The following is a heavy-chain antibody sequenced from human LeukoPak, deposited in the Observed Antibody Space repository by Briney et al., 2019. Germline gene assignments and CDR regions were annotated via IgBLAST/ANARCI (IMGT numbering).Heavy chain of an antibody. CDR3: ARGEWYYYDSSVYPLDY. J-gene: IGHJ4*02. V-gene: IGHV1-18*01. D-gene: IGHD3-22*01. Sequence: ASVKVSCKASGYTFTSYGISWVRQAPGQGFEWMGWISAYNGNTNYAQKLQGRVTMTTDTSTSTAYMELRSLRSDDTAVYYCARGEWYYYDSSVYPLDYWGQGTLVTVSS. CDR1: GYTFTSYG. CDR2: ISAYNGNT.